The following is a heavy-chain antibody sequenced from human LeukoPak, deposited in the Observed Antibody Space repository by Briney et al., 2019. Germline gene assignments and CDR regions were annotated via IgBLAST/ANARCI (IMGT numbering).Heavy chain of an antibody. CDR2: INPNSGGT. V-gene: IGHV1-2*02. Sequence: ASVKVSCKASEYTFTGYYMHWVRQAPGQGLEWMGWINPNSGGTNYAQKFQGRVTMTRDTSISTAYMELSRLRSDDTAVYYCAGGTSGYSSGWYVYWGQGTLVTVSS. CDR3: AGGTSGYSSGWYVY. D-gene: IGHD6-19*01. CDR1: EYTFTGYY. J-gene: IGHJ4*02.